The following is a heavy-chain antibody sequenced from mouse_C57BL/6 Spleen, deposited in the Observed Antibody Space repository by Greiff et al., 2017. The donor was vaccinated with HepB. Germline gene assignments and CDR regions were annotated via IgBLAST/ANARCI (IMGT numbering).Heavy chain of an antibody. Sequence: EVKLVESGGGLVKPGGSLKLSCAASGFTFSSYAMSWVRQTPEKRLEWVATISDGGSYTYYPDNVKGRFTISRDNAKNNLYLQMSHLKSEDTAMYYCARDGGWFDYWGQGTTLTVSS. CDR1: GFTFSSYA. J-gene: IGHJ2*01. CDR3: ARDGGWFDY. CDR2: ISDGGSYT. V-gene: IGHV5-4*01. D-gene: IGHD3-3*01.